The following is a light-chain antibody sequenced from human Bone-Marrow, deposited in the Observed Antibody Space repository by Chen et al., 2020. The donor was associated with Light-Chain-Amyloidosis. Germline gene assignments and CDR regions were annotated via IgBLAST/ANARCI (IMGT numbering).Light chain of an antibody. J-gene: IGLJ2*01. CDR3: SSYTRSNALL. V-gene: IGLV2-14*01. CDR2: EVN. CDR1: SSDVGAYNY. Sequence: QSALTQPASVSGSPGQSITISSTGTSSDVGAYNYVSWYQQHPGKAPKLMIFEVNNRPSGISNRFFGSKSGNTASLTISGLQAEDEADYYCSSYTRSNALLFGGGTKLTVL.